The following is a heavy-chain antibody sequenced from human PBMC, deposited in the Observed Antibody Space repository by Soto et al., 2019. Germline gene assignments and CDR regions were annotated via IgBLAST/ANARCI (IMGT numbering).Heavy chain of an antibody. CDR1: GDSISTVDYF. CDR3: ARGRYCLTGRCFPNWIDS. D-gene: IGHD2-15*01. V-gene: IGHV4-30-4*01. CDR2: IYKSATT. Sequence: QVQLLESGPGLVKPSQTLSLTCSVSGDSISTVDYFWAWVRQPPGQALEYIGYIYKSATTYYNPSFESRLATSLDTSKTKYSLHVISLTAADTAVYFCARGRYCLTGRCFPNWIDSWGQGTMVTVSS. J-gene: IGHJ5*01.